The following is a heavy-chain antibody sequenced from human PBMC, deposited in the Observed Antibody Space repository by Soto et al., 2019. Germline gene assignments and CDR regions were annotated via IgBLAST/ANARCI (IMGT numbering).Heavy chain of an antibody. J-gene: IGHJ4*02. V-gene: IGHV3-21*01. Sequence: GSLRLSCAASGFTFSSYSMNWVRQAPGKGLEWVSSISSSSSYIYYADSVKGRFTISRDNAKNSLYLQMNSLRAEDTAVYYCARDSDHYYDSSGYPLADYWGQGTLVTVSS. D-gene: IGHD3-22*01. CDR2: ISSSSSYI. CDR3: ARDSDHYYDSSGYPLADY. CDR1: GFTFSSYS.